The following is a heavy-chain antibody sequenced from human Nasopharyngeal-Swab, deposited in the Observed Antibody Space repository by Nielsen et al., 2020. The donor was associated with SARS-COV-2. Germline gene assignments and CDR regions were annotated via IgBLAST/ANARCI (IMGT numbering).Heavy chain of an antibody. CDR1: GFTFSSYS. CDR3: ARGGWGFDY. D-gene: IGHD6-19*01. V-gene: IGHV3-21*01. J-gene: IGHJ4*02. Sequence: GKSLKISCAASGFTFSSYSMNWVRQAPGKGPEWVSSISSSSSYIYYADSVKGRFTISRDNAKNSLYLQMNSLRAEDTAVYYCARGGWGFDYWGQGTLVTVSS. CDR2: ISSSSSYI.